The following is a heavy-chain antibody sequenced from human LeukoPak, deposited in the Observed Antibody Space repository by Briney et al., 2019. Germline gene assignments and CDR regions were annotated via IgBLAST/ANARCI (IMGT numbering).Heavy chain of an antibody. CDR3: ARLGYQLPIGQGGFDL. J-gene: IGHJ2*01. D-gene: IGHD2-2*01. CDR1: GGTFSSYA. V-gene: IGHV1-69*13. CDR2: IIPIFGTA. Sequence: SVKVSCKASGGTFSSYAISWVRQAPGQGLEWMGGIIPIFGTANYAQKFQGRVTNTADESTSTAYMELSSLRSEDTAVYYCARLGYQLPIGQGGFDLWGRGTLVTVSS.